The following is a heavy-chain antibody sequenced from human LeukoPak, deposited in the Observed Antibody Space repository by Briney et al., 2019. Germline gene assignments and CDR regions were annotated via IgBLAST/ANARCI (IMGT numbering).Heavy chain of an antibody. CDR3: ARQGKYTDSSGYYYFDY. Sequence: PSETLSLTCTVSGGSISSSSYYWGWIRQPPGRGLEWIGSIYYSGSTYYNPSLKSRVTISVDTSKNQFSLKLSSVTAADTAVYYCARQGKYTDSSGYYYFDYWGQGTLVTVSS. CDR2: IYYSGST. J-gene: IGHJ4*02. CDR1: GGSISSSSYY. V-gene: IGHV4-39*01. D-gene: IGHD3-22*01.